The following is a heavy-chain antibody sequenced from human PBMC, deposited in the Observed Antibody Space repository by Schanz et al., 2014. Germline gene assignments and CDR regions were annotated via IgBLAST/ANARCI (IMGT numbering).Heavy chain of an antibody. D-gene: IGHD4-17*01. CDR3: ARNYGGHSEESDRYGMDV. CDR1: GYTFTRYY. J-gene: IGHJ6*02. V-gene: IGHV1-46*01. CDR2: INPSGGST. Sequence: QVQLVQSGAEVKKPGASVKVSCKASGYTFTRYYIHWVRQAPGQGLEWMGIINPSGGSTIYAQKFQGRVTMTSDTSTSTVYMELSSLRSEDTAVYYCARNYGGHSEESDRYGMDVWGQGTTVTVSS.